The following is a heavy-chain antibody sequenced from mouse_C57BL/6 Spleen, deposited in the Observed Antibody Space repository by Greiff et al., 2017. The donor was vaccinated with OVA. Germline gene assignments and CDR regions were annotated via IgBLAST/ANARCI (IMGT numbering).Heavy chain of an antibody. V-gene: IGHV1-26*01. CDR2: INPNNGGT. CDR3: AASSGPWFAY. D-gene: IGHD3-2*02. CDR1: GYTFTDYY. J-gene: IGHJ3*01. Sequence: VQLKQSGPELVKPGASVKISCKASGYTFTDYYMNWVKQSHGKSLEWIGDINPNNGGTSYNQKLKGKATLTVDKSSSTAYMELRSLTSEDSAVYYCAASSGPWFAYWGQGTLVTVSA.